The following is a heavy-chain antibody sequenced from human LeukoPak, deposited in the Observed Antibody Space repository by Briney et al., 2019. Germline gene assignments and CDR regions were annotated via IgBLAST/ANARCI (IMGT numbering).Heavy chain of an antibody. CDR3: ARARCDYDFWSGYYSYYYYYYMDV. D-gene: IGHD3-3*01. V-gene: IGHV4-59*11. CDR2: IYYSGST. CDR1: GGSISSHY. Sequence: SETLSLTGTVSGGSISSHYWSWIRQPPGKGLEWIGYIYYSGSTNYNPSLKSRVTISVDTSKNQFSLKLSSVTAADTAVYYCARARCDYDFWSGYYSYYYYYYMDVWGKGTTVTVSS. J-gene: IGHJ6*03.